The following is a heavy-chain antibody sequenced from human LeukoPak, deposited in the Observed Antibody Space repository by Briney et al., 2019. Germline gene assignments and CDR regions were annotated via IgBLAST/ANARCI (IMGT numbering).Heavy chain of an antibody. Sequence: GGSLRLSCAASGFSFTSAWMVWARQAPGKGLEWVGRIQSNLDGGTTDFAAPVKGRFTISRDDLVRTVYLEMNNLKADDTGVYYCTTDFSHFDFSSGYYSYWGQGSLVTVSS. J-gene: IGHJ4*02. CDR3: TTDFSHFDFSSGYYSY. CDR1: GFSFTSAW. D-gene: IGHD3-3*01. CDR2: IQSNLDGGTT. V-gene: IGHV3-15*01.